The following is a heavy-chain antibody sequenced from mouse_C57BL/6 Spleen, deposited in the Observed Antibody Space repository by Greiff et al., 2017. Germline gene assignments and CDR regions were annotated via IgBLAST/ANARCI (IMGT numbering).Heavy chain of an antibody. CDR3: ARGDYYGSRGFDY. CDR1: GYSITSGYD. J-gene: IGHJ2*01. D-gene: IGHD1-1*01. V-gene: IGHV3-1*01. Sequence: EVQGVESGPGMVKPSQSLSLTCTVTGYSITSGYDWHWIRHFPGNKLEWMGYISYSGSTNYNPSLKSRISITHDTSKNHFFLKLNSVTTEDTATYYCARGDYYGSRGFDYWGQGTTLTVSS. CDR2: ISYSGST.